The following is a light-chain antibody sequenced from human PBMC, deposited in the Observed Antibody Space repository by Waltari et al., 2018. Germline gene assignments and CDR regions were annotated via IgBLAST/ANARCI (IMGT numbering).Light chain of an antibody. Sequence: QSALSQPASVSGSPGQSITISCTGTSSDGGAYKYVSWYQQHPGRAPKLIIYDVTKRPSGVSGRLSGSRSGNTASLTISGLQAEDEADYYCSSYTTDSVVIFGGGTEVTVL. CDR1: SSDGGAYKY. V-gene: IGLV2-14*03. J-gene: IGLJ2*01. CDR2: DVT. CDR3: SSYTTDSVVI.